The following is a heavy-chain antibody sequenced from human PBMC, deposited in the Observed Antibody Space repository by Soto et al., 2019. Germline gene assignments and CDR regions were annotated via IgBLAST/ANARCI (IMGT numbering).Heavy chain of an antibody. D-gene: IGHD6-13*01. CDR3: ARYWAAAGPFDY. J-gene: IGHJ4*02. Sequence: ASVKVSCKASGYSFTSYGISWVRQAPGQGLEWMGWISAYNGNTNYAQKLQGRVTMTTDTSTSTAYMELRSLRSDDTAVYYCARYWAAAGPFDYWGQGTLVTVSS. CDR2: ISAYNGNT. CDR1: GYSFTSYG. V-gene: IGHV1-18*01.